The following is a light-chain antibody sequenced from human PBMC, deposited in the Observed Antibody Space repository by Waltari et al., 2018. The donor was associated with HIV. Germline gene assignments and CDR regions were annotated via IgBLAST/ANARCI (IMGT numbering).Light chain of an antibody. J-gene: IGLJ2*01. CDR3: QSYDSSLSGVV. V-gene: IGLV1-40*01. CDR2: GNS. CDR1: RSNIGAGYD. Sequence: QSVLTQPPSVSGAPGPRVTISCTWGRSNIGAGYDVHWYQQLPGTAPKLLIYGNSNRPSGVPDRFSGSKSGTSASLAITGLQAEDEADYYCQSYDSSLSGVVFGGGTKLTVL.